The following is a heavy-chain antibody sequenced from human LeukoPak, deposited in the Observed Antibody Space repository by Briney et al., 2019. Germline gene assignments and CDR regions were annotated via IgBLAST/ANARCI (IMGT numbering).Heavy chain of an antibody. D-gene: IGHD5-12*01. CDR2: ISSGSRTI. CDR3: ARESISGHRDFDY. Sequence: GGSLRLSCAASGFTFSGYSMNWIRQAPGKGLELLSYISSGSRTIYYADSVKGRFTVSRDNAKNSLYLQMNSLRAEDTAVYYCARESISGHRDFDYWGQGALVTVSS. CDR1: GFTFSGYS. J-gene: IGHJ4*02. V-gene: IGHV3-48*01.